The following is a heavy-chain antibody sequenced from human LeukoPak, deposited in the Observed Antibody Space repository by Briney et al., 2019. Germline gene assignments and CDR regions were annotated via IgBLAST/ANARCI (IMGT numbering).Heavy chain of an antibody. J-gene: IGHJ6*03. D-gene: IGHD3-3*01. CDR3: ARDQNYDFWSGYYPYYYYYMDV. CDR2: ISAYNCNT. V-gene: IGHV1-18*01. Sequence: ASVKVSCKASGYTFTSYGISWVRQAPQQGVEWMGGISAYNCNTNYAQKLQGRVTMTTDTSTSTAYMELRSLRSDDTAVYYCARDQNYDFWSGYYPYYYYYMDVWGKGTTVTVSS. CDR1: GYTFTSYG.